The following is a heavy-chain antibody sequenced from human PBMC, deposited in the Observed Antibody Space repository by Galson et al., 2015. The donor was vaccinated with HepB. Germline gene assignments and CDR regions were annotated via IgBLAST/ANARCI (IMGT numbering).Heavy chain of an antibody. Sequence: SLRLSCAASGFTFSSYSMNWVRQAPGKGLEWVSSISSSSSYIYYADSVKGRFTISRDNAKNSLYLQMNSLRAEDTAVYYCARVHGPIVVVPAAIYRPANYYYYGMDVWGQGTTVTVSS. CDR2: ISSSSSYI. CDR3: ARVHGPIVVVPAAIYRPANYYYYGMDV. V-gene: IGHV3-21*01. D-gene: IGHD2-2*02. J-gene: IGHJ6*02. CDR1: GFTFSSYS.